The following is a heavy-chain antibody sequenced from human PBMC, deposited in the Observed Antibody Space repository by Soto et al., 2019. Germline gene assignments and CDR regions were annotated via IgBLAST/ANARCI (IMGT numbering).Heavy chain of an antibody. Sequence: TSETLSLTCTVSGGSVSGYYWSGIRQAPGKGLEWVGRIKSIIHGGATNYAAPVQGRFAVSRDDSKNTLYLQMNSLTIEDTAVYYCTTENLGGMDVWGHGTTVTVSS. V-gene: IGHV3-15*01. CDR3: TTENLGGMDV. CDR1: GGSVSGYY. J-gene: IGHJ6*02. CDR2: IKSIIHGGAT. D-gene: IGHD1-7*01.